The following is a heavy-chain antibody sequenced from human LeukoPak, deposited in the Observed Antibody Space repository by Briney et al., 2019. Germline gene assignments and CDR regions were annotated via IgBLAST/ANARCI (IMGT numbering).Heavy chain of an antibody. CDR2: INTNTGNP. CDR3: ATGYSYGPSDMDV. V-gene: IGHV7-4-1*02. CDR1: GYTFTSYA. Sequence: ASVKVSCKASGYTFTSYAMNWVRQAPGQGLEWMGWINTNTGNPTYAQGFTGRFVFSLDTSVSTAYLQISSLKAEGTAVYYCATGYSYGPSDMDVWGKGTTVTVSS. J-gene: IGHJ6*03. D-gene: IGHD5-18*01.